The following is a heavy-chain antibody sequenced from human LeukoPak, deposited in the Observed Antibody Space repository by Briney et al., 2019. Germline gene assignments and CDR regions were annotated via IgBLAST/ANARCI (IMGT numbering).Heavy chain of an antibody. CDR3: ASVLGYCSSTSCYDAFDI. D-gene: IGHD2-2*01. CDR1: GGSISSYY. Sequence: PSETLSLTCTVSGGSISSYYWSWIRQPPGKGLEWIGYIYYSGSTNYDPSLKSRVTISVDTSKNQFSLKLSSVTAADTAVYYCASVLGYCSSTSCYDAFDIWGQGTMVTVSS. V-gene: IGHV4-59*01. J-gene: IGHJ3*02. CDR2: IYYSGST.